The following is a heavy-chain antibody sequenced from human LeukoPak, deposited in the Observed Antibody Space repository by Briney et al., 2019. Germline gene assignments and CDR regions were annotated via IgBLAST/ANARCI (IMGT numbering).Heavy chain of an antibody. V-gene: IGHV4-34*01. CDR1: GGSFSGYY. Sequence: SETLSLTCAVYGGSFSGYYWSWIRQPPGKGLEWIGEINHSGSTNYNPSHKSRVTISVDTSKNQFSLKLSSVTAADTAVYYCARGKRGSYRVVYYYYMDVWGKGTTVTVSS. CDR3: ARGKRGSYRVVYYYYMDV. CDR2: INHSGST. D-gene: IGHD3-16*02. J-gene: IGHJ6*03.